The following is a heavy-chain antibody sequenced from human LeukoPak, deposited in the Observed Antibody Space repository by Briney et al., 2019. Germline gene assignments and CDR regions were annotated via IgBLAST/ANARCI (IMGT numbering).Heavy chain of an antibody. J-gene: IGHJ5*02. V-gene: IGHV4-39*01. CDR2: IYYSGST. CDR1: GGSISSSSYY. D-gene: IGHD2-2*01. CDR3: ARHATVVVPAAIGYNWFDP. Sequence: SETLSLPCTVSGGSISSSSYYWGWIRQPPGKGLEWIGSIYYSGSTYYNPSLKSRVTISVDTSKNQFSLKLSSVTAADTAVYYCARHATVVVPAAIGYNWFDPWGQGTLVTVSS.